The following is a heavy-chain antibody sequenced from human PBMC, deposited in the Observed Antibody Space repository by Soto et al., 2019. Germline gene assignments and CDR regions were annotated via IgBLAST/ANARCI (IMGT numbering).Heavy chain of an antibody. Sequence: QVQLVESGGGVVQPGRSLRLSCAASGFTFSSYGMHWVRQAPGKGLEWVAVISYDGSNKYYADSVKGRFTISRDNSKNTLYMQMNSLRAEDTAVYYCGKDAPPFLDYWGQGTLVTVSS. J-gene: IGHJ4*02. V-gene: IGHV3-30*18. D-gene: IGHD2-21*01. CDR2: ISYDGSNK. CDR3: GKDAPPFLDY. CDR1: GFTFSSYG.